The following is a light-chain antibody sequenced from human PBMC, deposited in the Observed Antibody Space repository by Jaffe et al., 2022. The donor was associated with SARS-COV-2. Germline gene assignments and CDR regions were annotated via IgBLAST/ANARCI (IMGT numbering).Light chain of an antibody. V-gene: IGKV1-39*01. CDR2: AAS. J-gene: IGKJ1*01. CDR1: QSIRSY. CDR3: QQTYSSPWT. Sequence: DIQMTQSPSSLSASVGDRVTITCRASQSIRSYLNWYQQKPGKAPKLLIYAASSVQSGVPSIFSGSGSGTDFTLTISSLQPEDFATYYCQQTYSSPWTFGQGTKVEIK.